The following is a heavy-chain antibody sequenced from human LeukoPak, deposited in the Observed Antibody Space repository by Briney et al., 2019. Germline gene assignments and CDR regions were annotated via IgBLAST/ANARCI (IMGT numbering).Heavy chain of an antibody. CDR1: GFTFSNYE. CDR3: ARDLVQLWSKDY. D-gene: IGHD5-18*01. CDR2: ISSSGRNI. Sequence: PGGSLRLSCAASGFTFSNYELNWVRQAPGKGLEWVSYISSSGRNIYYADSVNGRFTIYRDNAKNSLYLQMNSLRAEDTAVYYCARDLVQLWSKDYWGQGTLVTVSS. J-gene: IGHJ4*02. V-gene: IGHV3-48*03.